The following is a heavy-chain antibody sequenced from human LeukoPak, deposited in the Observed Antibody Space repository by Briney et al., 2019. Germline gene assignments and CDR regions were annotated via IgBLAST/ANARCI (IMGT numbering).Heavy chain of an antibody. CDR3: ARDRKVHSYGLDAFDI. J-gene: IGHJ3*02. V-gene: IGHV1-2*02. Sequence: GASVTVSCTASGYTFTVYYMHWVRQAPGQGLEWMGWINPNSGGTNYAQKFQGRVTMTRDTSISTAYMELSRLRSDDTAVYYCARDRKVHSYGLDAFDIWGQGTMVTVSS. CDR2: INPNSGGT. CDR1: GYTFTVYY. D-gene: IGHD5-18*01.